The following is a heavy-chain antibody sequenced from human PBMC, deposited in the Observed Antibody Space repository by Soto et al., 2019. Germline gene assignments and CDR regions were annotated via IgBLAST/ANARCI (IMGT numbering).Heavy chain of an antibody. CDR1: GFTFSSYS. D-gene: IGHD3-10*01. Sequence: GSLRLSCAASGFTFSSYSMNWVRQAPGKGLEWVSLIYSDGRTYHADSVKGRFTISRDDFRNTVYLQMNSLRAEDTAVYYCARAYGAGSYFCDYWGQGTPVTAPQ. CDR2: IYSDGRT. J-gene: IGHJ4*02. V-gene: IGHV3-53*01. CDR3: ARAYGAGSYFCDY.